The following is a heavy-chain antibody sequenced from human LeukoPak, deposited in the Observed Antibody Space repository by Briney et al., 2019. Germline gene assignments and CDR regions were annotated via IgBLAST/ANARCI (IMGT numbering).Heavy chain of an antibody. V-gene: IGHV4-59*01. J-gene: IGHJ4*02. CDR3: ARKDGDG. D-gene: IGHD5-24*01. CDR2: IYNSGST. CDR1: GVSISSYH. Sequence: SQTLSLTCTVSGVSISSYHWTWIRQPPGEGLEWIGHIYNSGSTNYNPSLRGRGTISLDTSKNQVSLKLSSVTAADTAMYYCARKDGDGWGQGTLVTVSS.